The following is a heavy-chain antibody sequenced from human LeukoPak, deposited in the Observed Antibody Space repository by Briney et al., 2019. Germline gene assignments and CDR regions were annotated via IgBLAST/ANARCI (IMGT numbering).Heavy chain of an antibody. CDR1: GYTFTGYY. CDR3: AREVTIFGVVTYYYYYYMDV. V-gene: IGHV1-2*02. J-gene: IGHJ6*03. CDR2: INPNSGGT. D-gene: IGHD3-3*01. Sequence: ASVKVSCKASGYTFTGYYMHWVRQAPGQGLEWMGWINPNSGGTNYAQKFQGRVTMTRDTSISTAYMELSRLRSDDTAVYYCAREVTIFGVVTYYYYYYMDVWGKGTTVTVSS.